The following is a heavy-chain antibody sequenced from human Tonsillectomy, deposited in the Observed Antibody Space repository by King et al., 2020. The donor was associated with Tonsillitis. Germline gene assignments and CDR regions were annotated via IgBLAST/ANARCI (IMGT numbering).Heavy chain of an antibody. CDR3: AGDAGVVAVHYFDY. CDR1: GFTFNSYA. J-gene: IGHJ4*02. CDR2: IGGVARST. V-gene: IGHV3-23*04. D-gene: IGHD3-22*01. Sequence: VQLVESGGGLVQPGGSLRLSCAASGFTFNSYAMGWVRKDPGKGLEWVSAIGGVARSTYYADSVKGRFNISRDNSKNTLYLQMNSLRAGDTAVYYCAGDAGVVAVHYFDYWGQGTLVTVSS.